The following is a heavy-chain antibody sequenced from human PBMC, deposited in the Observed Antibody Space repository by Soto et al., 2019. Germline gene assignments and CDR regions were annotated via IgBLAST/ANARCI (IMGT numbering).Heavy chain of an antibody. CDR1: GGSFSGYY. Sequence: SETLSLTCAVYGGSFSGYYWSWIRQPPGKGLEWIGEINHSGSTNYNPSLKSRVTISVDTSKNQFSLKLSSVTAADTAVYYCARAAVVPAAQYYYYYYYMDVWGKGTTVTVSS. CDR3: ARAAVVPAAQYYYYYYYMDV. V-gene: IGHV4-34*01. D-gene: IGHD2-2*01. J-gene: IGHJ6*03. CDR2: INHSGST.